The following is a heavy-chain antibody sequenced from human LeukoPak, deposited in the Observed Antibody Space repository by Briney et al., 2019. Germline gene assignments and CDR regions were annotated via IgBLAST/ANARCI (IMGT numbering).Heavy chain of an antibody. J-gene: IGHJ6*02. CDR1: GFTFSSYA. V-gene: IGHV3-23*01. CDR2: ISGSGAST. Sequence: GGSLRLSCAASGFTFSSYAMSWVREAPGKGLEWVSTISGSGASTYYADSVKGRFTISRDNSKNTLYLQMNSLRAEDTAVYYCARRDYYYGVDVWGQGTTVTVSS. CDR3: ARRDYYYGVDV.